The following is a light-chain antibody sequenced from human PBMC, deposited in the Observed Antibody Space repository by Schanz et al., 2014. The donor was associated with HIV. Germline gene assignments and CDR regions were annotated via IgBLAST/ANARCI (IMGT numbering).Light chain of an antibody. V-gene: IGLV1-40*01. Sequence: QSVLTQPPSVSGAPGQRVTISCTGNSSNIGAGFDVQWLQQLPGTAPKLLIYRNNLRPSGVPDRFSVSRSGTSVSLVITDLQAEDEADYFCQSFDSSLNGVVFGGGTKVTV. CDR3: QSFDSSLNGVV. CDR2: RNN. J-gene: IGLJ3*02. CDR1: SSNIGAGFD.